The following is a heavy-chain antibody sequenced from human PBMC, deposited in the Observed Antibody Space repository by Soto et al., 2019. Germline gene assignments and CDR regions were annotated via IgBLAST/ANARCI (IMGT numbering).Heavy chain of an antibody. CDR1: GYTFASYA. CDR2: ISAYNGNT. J-gene: IGHJ4*02. Sequence: QVQLVQSGAEAKKPGASVKVSCKASGYTFASYAISWMRQAPGQGLEWMGWISAYNGNTNYAQKLQGRVTMTTDTSTSTAYIELRSLSSDDTAVYYCARDPPPPDYWGQGTLVTVSS. V-gene: IGHV1-18*01. CDR3: ARDPPPPDY.